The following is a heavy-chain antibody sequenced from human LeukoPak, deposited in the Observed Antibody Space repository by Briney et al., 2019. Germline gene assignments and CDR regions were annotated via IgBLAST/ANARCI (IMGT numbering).Heavy chain of an antibody. CDR3: ARWDYGMDV. CDR2: IKQDGSEK. CDR1: GFTFSSYR. Sequence: PGGCLRLSCAASGFTFSSYRMSWVRLAPGKGLEWVANIKQDGSEKYYVDSVKGRFTISRDNAKNSLYLQMNSLRAEDTAVYYCARWDYGMDVWGQGTTVTVSS. J-gene: IGHJ6*02. V-gene: IGHV3-7*01.